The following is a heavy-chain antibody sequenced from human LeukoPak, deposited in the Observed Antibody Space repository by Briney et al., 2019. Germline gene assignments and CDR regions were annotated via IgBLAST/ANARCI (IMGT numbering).Heavy chain of an antibody. Sequence: GGSLRLSCAASGFTFSSYWMHWVRHAPGKGLVWVSRINSDESSTRYADSVKGRFTISRDNAKNTLYLQMNSLRAEDTAVYYCARDPLYYYDSSGYYADYWGQGTLVTVSS. D-gene: IGHD3-22*01. CDR1: GFTFSSYW. CDR2: INSDESST. J-gene: IGHJ4*02. CDR3: ARDPLYYYDSSGYYADY. V-gene: IGHV3-74*01.